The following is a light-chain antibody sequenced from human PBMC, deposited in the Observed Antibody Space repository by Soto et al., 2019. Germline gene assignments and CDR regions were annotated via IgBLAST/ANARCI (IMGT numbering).Light chain of an antibody. J-gene: IGKJ3*01. CDR2: GAS. CDR1: QSVNSNY. CDR3: QQYDSSPPEFT. Sequence: EIVLTQSPGTLSLSPGERATLSCRASQSVNSNYLAWYQQSPGQAPRLLIFGASYMAPGIPDRFSGSGSGIYFTLTISRLEPEDFAVYYCQQYDSSPPEFTFGLETKVDSK. V-gene: IGKV3-20*01.